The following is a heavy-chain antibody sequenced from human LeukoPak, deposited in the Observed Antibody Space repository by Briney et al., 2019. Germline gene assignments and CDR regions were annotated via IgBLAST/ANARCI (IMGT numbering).Heavy chain of an antibody. Sequence: GGSLRLSCAASGXTFSTYAVSWVRQAPGKGLEWVSTISDSSATYYADSVKGRFSISRDNSKNTLYLQMNSLRAEDTAVYYCAKGGTGYCSSSSCLYYFHYWGQGTLVTVSS. D-gene: IGHD2-2*01. V-gene: IGHV3-23*01. CDR1: GXTFSTYA. CDR3: AKGGTGYCSSSSCLYYFHY. CDR2: ISDSSAT. J-gene: IGHJ4*02.